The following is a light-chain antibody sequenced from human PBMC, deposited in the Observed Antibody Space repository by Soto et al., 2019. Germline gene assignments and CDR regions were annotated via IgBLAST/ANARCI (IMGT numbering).Light chain of an antibody. J-gene: IGKJ1*01. V-gene: IGKV3-15*01. CDR2: GAS. Sequence: EIVMTQSPATLSVSPGERATLSCRASQSVSSNLAWYQQKPGQAPMLLIYGASTRATGISARFSGSGSWTEFTLTFSSLQSEDFAVYYCQQYNNWPRTFGQGTKVDIK. CDR3: QQYNNWPRT. CDR1: QSVSSN.